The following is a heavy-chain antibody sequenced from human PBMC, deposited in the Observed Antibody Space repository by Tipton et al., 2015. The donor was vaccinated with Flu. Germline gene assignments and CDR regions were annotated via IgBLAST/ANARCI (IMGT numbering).Heavy chain of an antibody. Sequence: GSLRLSCIASGFSFSSYHMDWVRQAPGKGLEWISYIKSDSTTTFYADSVKGRFTISRDNAKNALFLEVNGLRVEDTGIYYCARDGSTVTTNYHYAVDVWGQGTTVTVSS. J-gene: IGHJ6*02. CDR3: ARDGSTVTTNYHYAVDV. CDR1: GFSFSSYH. D-gene: IGHD4-17*01. CDR2: IKSDSTTT. V-gene: IGHV3-48*03.